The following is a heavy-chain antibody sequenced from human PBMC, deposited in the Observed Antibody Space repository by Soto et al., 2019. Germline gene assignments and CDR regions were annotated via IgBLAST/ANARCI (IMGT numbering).Heavy chain of an antibody. V-gene: IGHV3-30*18. Sequence: TGGSLRLSCAASGFTFSSYGMHWVRQAPGKGLEWVAVISYDGSNKYYVDSVKGRFTISRDNSKNTLYLQMNSLRAEDTAVYYCAKDLGYCTNGVCYTWGRNSNYYYYYGMDVWGQGTTVTVSS. J-gene: IGHJ6*02. CDR3: AKDLGYCTNGVCYTWGRNSNYYYYYGMDV. CDR1: GFTFSSYG. D-gene: IGHD2-8*01. CDR2: ISYDGSNK.